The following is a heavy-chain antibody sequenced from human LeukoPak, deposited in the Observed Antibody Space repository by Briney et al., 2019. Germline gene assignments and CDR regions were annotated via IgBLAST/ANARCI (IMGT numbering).Heavy chain of an antibody. V-gene: IGHV1-3*01. D-gene: IGHD3-22*01. CDR3: ARMPGRNTYYYDSSGYFLDY. CDR2: INAGNGNT. J-gene: IGHJ4*02. CDR1: RGTFTSYA. Sequence: ASVKVSCKASRGTFTSYAMHWVRQAPGQRLEWMGWINAGNGNTKYSQKFQGRVTITRDTSASTAYMELSSLRSEDTAVYYCARMPGRNTYYYDSSGYFLDYWGQGTLVTVSS.